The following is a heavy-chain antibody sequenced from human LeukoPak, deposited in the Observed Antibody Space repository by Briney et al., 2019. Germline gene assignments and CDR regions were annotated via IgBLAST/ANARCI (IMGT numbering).Heavy chain of an antibody. CDR1: NGSISSYY. CDR3: ARGDFYRYYFDY. J-gene: IGHJ4*02. V-gene: IGHV4-4*09. D-gene: IGHD2/OR15-2a*01. CDR2: IYTSGST. Sequence: NPSETLSLTCTVSNGSISSYYWSWIRQPPGEGLEWIGYIYTSGSTNYNPSLKSRVTIPLDTSNNQFSLKLSSVTAADTAVYYCARGDFYRYYFDYWGQGTLVTVSS.